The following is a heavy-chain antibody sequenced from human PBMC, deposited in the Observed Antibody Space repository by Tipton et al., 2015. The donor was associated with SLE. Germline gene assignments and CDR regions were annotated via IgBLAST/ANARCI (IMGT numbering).Heavy chain of an antibody. J-gene: IGHJ6*02. CDR3: ARSPVSGYYGMDV. CDR1: DDSISNYY. Sequence: GLVKPSETLSLTCSVSDDSISNYYWSWIRQPPGKGLEWLGYMYYSGSTNYNPSLKSRLTISVDTSKNQFSLKLSSVTAADTAVYYCARSPVSGYYGMDVWGQGTTVTVSS. D-gene: IGHD3-10*01. V-gene: IGHV4-59*12. CDR2: MYYSGST.